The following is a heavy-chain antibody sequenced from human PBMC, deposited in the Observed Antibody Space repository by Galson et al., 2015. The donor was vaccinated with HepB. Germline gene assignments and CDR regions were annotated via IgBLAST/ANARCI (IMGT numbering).Heavy chain of an antibody. Sequence: SLSLSCAASRFTFSWYWMHWVRQAPGKRLVWVSRINSDGDTTSSADSVQGRFTIPSDNDKNTLFLQMNSLSAEDTAVYYCARAVPYGDYYEYYAMDVWGQGTTVTVSS. D-gene: IGHD4-17*01. V-gene: IGHV3-74*01. CDR3: ARAVPYGDYYEYYAMDV. CDR1: RFTFSWYW. J-gene: IGHJ6*02. CDR2: INSDGDTT.